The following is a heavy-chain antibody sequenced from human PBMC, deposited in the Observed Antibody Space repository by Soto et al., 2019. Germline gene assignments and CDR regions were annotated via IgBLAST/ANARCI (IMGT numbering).Heavy chain of an antibody. D-gene: IGHD2-15*01. Sequence: GASVKVSCKASGYTFTSYGISWVRQAPGQGLEWMGWISAYNGNTNYAQKLQGRVTMTTDTSTSTAYMELRSLRSDDTAVYYCARDSLIAAKAPNWFDPWGQGTLVTVSS. CDR1: GYTFTSYG. J-gene: IGHJ5*02. V-gene: IGHV1-18*01. CDR2: ISAYNGNT. CDR3: ARDSLIAAKAPNWFDP.